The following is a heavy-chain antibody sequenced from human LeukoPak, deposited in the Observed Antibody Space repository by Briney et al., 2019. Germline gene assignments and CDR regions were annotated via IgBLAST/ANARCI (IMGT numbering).Heavy chain of an antibody. V-gene: IGHV3-30-3*01. CDR1: GFTFSSYA. CDR3: ARVEHMVREWAAYDY. J-gene: IGHJ4*02. CDR2: ISYDGSNK. D-gene: IGHD3-10*01. Sequence: GGSLRLSCAASGFTFSSYAMHWVRQAPGKGLEWVAVISYDGSNKYYADSVKGRFTISRDNSKNTLYLQMNSLRAEDTAVYYCARVEHMVREWAAYDYWGQGTLVTVSS.